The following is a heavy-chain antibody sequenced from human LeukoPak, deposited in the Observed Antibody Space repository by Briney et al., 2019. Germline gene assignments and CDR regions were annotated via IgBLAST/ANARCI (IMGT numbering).Heavy chain of an antibody. CDR1: GGTFSSYA. CDR3: ASSNPYSSSECFDY. CDR2: IIPIFGTA. J-gene: IGHJ4*02. V-gene: IGHV1-69*13. D-gene: IGHD6-6*01. Sequence: SVKVSCKASGGTFSSYAISWVRQAPGQGLEWMGGIIPIFGTANYAQKFQGRVTITADESTSTAYMELSSLRSEDTAVYYCASSNPYSSSECFDYWGQGTLVTVSS.